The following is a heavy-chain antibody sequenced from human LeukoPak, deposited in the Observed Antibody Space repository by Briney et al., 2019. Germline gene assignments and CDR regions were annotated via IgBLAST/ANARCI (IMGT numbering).Heavy chain of an antibody. CDR1: GGSFSGYY. CDR3: ARGTTLPYYFDY. CDR2: INHSGST. D-gene: IGHD4-17*01. J-gene: IGHJ4*02. Sequence: PSETLSLTCAVYGGSFSGYYWSWIRQPPGKGLEWIGEINHSGSTNYNPSLKSRVTISVDRSKNQFSLKLSSVTAADTAVYYCARGTTLPYYFDYWGQGTLVTVSS. V-gene: IGHV4-34*01.